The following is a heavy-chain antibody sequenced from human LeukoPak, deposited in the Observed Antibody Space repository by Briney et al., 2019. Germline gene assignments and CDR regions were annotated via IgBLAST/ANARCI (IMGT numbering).Heavy chain of an antibody. Sequence: SETLSLTCTVSGDSITSYYWTWIRQPPGKGLEWIGYIYYSGTISYNPSLKSRVTISVDTSKNQFSLRLTSVTAADTAVYYCARWLDCTSPSCSVGFGWFDPWGQGALVTVSS. CDR1: GDSITSYY. CDR2: IYYSGTI. CDR3: ARWLDCTSPSCSVGFGWFDP. V-gene: IGHV4-59*01. J-gene: IGHJ5*02. D-gene: IGHD2-2*01.